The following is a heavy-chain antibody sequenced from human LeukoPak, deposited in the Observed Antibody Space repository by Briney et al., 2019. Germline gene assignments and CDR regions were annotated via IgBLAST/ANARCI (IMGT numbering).Heavy chain of an antibody. D-gene: IGHD4-17*01. CDR3: AEQATVKGFFDY. J-gene: IGHJ4*02. CDR2: ISGSGGST. CDR1: GFTFSSYS. V-gene: IGHV3-23*01. Sequence: GGSLRLSCAASGFTFSSYSMNWVRQAPGKGLEWVSAISGSGGSTYYADSVKGRFTISRDNSKNTLYLQMNSLRAEDTAVYYCAEQATVKGFFDYWGQGTLVTVSS.